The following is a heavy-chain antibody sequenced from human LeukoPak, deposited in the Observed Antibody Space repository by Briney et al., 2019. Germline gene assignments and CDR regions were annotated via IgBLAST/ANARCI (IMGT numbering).Heavy chain of an antibody. J-gene: IGHJ6*04. D-gene: IGHD2-2*01. V-gene: IGHV4-31*03. Sequence: SQTLSLTRTVSGGSVSSGGYYWSWIRQHPGKGLEWIGYIYYSGSTYYNPSLKSRVTISVDTSKNQFSLKLSSVTAADTAVYYCARGDGYCSSTSCRHYYYGMDVWGKGTTVTVSP. CDR1: GGSVSSGGYY. CDR3: ARGDGYCSSTSCRHYYYGMDV. CDR2: IYYSGST.